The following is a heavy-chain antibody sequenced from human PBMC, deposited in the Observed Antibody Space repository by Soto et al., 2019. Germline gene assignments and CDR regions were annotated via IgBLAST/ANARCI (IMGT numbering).Heavy chain of an antibody. D-gene: IGHD2-2*01. CDR2: ITPIFGTA. CDR3: ASAPGGAGYCSSTSCYLDY. CDR1: GGTFSSYA. V-gene: IGHV1-69*01. J-gene: IGHJ4*02. Sequence: QVQLVQSGAEVKKPGSSVKVSCKASGGTFSSYAISWVRQAPGQGLEWMGGITPIFGTANYAQKFQGRVTITADESTSTAYMELSSLRSEDTAVYYCASAPGGAGYCSSTSCYLDYWGQGTLVTVSS.